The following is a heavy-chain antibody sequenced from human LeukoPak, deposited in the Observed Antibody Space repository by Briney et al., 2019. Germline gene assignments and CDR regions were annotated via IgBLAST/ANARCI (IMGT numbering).Heavy chain of an antibody. V-gene: IGHV4-34*01. D-gene: IGHD3-22*01. J-gene: IGHJ6*02. CDR3: ASSKLNYYDSSGSGLWGMDV. Sequence: PSETLPLTCAVYGGSFSGYYWSWIRQPPGKGLEWIGEINHSGSTNYNPSLKSRVTISVDTSKNQFSLKLSSVTAADTAVYYCASSKLNYYDSSGSGLWGMDVWGQGTTVTVSS. CDR1: GGSFSGYY. CDR2: INHSGST.